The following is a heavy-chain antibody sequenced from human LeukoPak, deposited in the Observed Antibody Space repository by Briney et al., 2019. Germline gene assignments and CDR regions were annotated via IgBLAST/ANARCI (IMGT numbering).Heavy chain of an antibody. V-gene: IGHV3-21*01. CDR3: ARDGTYDILAGYSLRRYFDL. J-gene: IGHJ2*01. Sequence: RGSLRLSCAASGFTFSSYSMNWVRQAPREGLEWVSSICISSSYIYYADSVMGRFTISRANAKNSLYLQMNSRRAEDTAVYYCARDGTYDILAGYSLRRYFDLWGRGSLVTV. CDR2: ICISSSYI. CDR1: GFTFSSYS. D-gene: IGHD3-9*01.